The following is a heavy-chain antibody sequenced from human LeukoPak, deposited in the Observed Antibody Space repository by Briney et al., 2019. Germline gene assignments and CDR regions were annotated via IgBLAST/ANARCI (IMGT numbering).Heavy chain of an antibody. D-gene: IGHD5-24*01. CDR1: GFTFSTYG. J-gene: IGHJ4*02. CDR2: ISYDGSNE. V-gene: IGHV3-30*03. Sequence: GGSLRLSCAASGFTFSTYGMHWVRQAPGKGLEWVAVISYDGSNEYYADSVKGRFTISRDNSKNTLYLQMNSLRAEDTAIYYCTRVGYIDEGIDYWGQGTLVTVSS. CDR3: TRVGYIDEGIDY.